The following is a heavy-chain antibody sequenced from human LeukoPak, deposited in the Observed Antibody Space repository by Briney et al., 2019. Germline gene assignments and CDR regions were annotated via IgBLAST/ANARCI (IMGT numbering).Heavy chain of an antibody. CDR1: GYSFTSYW. CDR2: IYPGDSDT. D-gene: IGHD2-15*01. CDR3: ARGRWDIVVVVAARGKYYFDY. V-gene: IGHV5-51*01. Sequence: GESLKISCKGSGYSFTSYWIGWVRQMPGKGLELMGIIYPGDSDTRYSPSFQGQVTISADKSISTAYLQWSSLKASDTAMYYCARGRWDIVVVVAARGKYYFDYWGQGTLVTVSS. J-gene: IGHJ4*02.